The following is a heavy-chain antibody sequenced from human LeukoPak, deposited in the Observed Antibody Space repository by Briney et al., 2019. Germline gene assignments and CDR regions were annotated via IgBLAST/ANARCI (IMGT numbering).Heavy chain of an antibody. CDR2: IYYSGST. D-gene: IGHD2-15*01. Sequence: SETLSLTCAVYGGSFSSYYWGWIRQPPGKGLEWIGSIYYSGSTYYNPSLKSRVTISVDTSKNQFSLKLSSVTAADTAVYYCARHSVATPLNWFDPWGQGTLVTVSS. J-gene: IGHJ5*02. CDR3: ARHSVATPLNWFDP. V-gene: IGHV4-39*01. CDR1: GGSFSSYY.